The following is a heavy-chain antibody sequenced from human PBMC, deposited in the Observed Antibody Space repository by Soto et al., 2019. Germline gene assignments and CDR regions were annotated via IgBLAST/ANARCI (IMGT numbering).Heavy chain of an antibody. V-gene: IGHV4-4*02. J-gene: IGHJ4*02. CDR1: GGSISSSNW. D-gene: IGHD3-3*01. CDR3: ARVRRGVVIGYFDY. CDR2: IYHSGST. Sequence: PSETLSLTCAVSGGSISSSNWWSWVRQPPGKGLEWIGEIYHSGSTNYNPSLKSRVTISVDKSKNQFSLKLSSVTAADTAVYYCARVRRGVVIGYFDYWGQGTLVTVSS.